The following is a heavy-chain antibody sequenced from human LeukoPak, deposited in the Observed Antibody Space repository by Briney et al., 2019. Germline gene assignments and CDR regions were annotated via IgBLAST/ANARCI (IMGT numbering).Heavy chain of an antibody. CDR3: ATGRGYFAIHYYMDV. CDR1: GFAFSTYG. D-gene: IGHD2/OR15-2a*01. CDR2: IRYDGSVQ. V-gene: IGHV3-30*02. J-gene: IGHJ6*03. Sequence: PGGSLRLSCAASGFAFSTYGMHRVRQAPDKGLEWVAFIRYDGSVQYYTDSVTGRFTISRDNSKNALYLQMDSLRDEDTAVYSCATGRGYFAIHYYMDVWGKGTTVTVSS.